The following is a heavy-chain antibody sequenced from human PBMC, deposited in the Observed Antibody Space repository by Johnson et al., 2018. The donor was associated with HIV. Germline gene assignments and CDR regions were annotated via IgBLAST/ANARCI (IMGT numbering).Heavy chain of an antibody. D-gene: IGHD2-21*02. CDR2: VSYDGSNK. V-gene: IGHV3-30*03. CDR3: ARDILIAYCVGDCWDGFDI. CDR1: GFTFSSYG. J-gene: IGHJ3*02. Sequence: QVQLVESGGGVVQPGRSLRLSCVASGFTFSSYGMHWVRQAPGKGLEWVAIVSYDGSNKYYADSVKGRFTISRDNSKNTLYLQMNSLRAEDTAVYYCARDILIAYCVGDCWDGFDIWGQGTMVTVSS.